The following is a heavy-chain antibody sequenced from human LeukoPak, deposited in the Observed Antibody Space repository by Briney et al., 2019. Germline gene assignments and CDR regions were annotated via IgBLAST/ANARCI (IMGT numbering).Heavy chain of an antibody. D-gene: IGHD1-26*01. J-gene: IGHJ4*02. CDR1: GFTFSNYW. CDR3: VRDRGSYRPIDY. CDR2: IKPDGSEK. V-gene: IGHV3-7*01. Sequence: GGSLRLSCAASGFTFSNYWMSWVRQAPGKGLEWVANIKPDGSEKNHVDSVKGRFAISRENAKSSLYLQMNSLRAEDTAVYYCVRDRGSYRPIDYWGQGTLVTVSS.